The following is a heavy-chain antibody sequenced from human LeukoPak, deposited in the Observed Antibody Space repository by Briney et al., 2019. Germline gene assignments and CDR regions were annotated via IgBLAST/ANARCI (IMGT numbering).Heavy chain of an antibody. J-gene: IGHJ4*02. D-gene: IGHD5-18*01. CDR3: AKDNRIQLWLN. V-gene: IGHV3-23*01. CDR2: ISGSGGST. CDR1: GFTFGSYA. Sequence: RPGGSLRLSCAASGFTFGSYAMSWVRQAPGKGLEWVSAISGSGGSTYYADSAKGRFTISRDNSKNTLYLQMNSLRAEDTAVYYCAKDNRIQLWLNWGQGTLVTVSS.